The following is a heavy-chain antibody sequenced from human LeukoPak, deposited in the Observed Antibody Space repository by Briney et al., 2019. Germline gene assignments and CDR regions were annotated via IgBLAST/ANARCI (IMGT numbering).Heavy chain of an antibody. CDR3: ARTGFNFFDY. CDR1: GFTFSTYD. V-gene: IGHV3-48*03. CDR2: SSSGDNII. Sequence: GGSLRLSCAASGFTFSTYDMSWVRQAPGKGLEWISYSSSGDNIIYYGDSVRGRFTISRDNAKNSLYLQMNSLRAEDTAVYYCARTGFNFFDYWGHGTLVTVSS. J-gene: IGHJ4*01.